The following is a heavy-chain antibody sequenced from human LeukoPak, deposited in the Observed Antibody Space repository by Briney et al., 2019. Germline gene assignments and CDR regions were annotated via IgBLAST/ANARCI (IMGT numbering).Heavy chain of an antibody. CDR2: INWNGGST. CDR1: GFTFDDYG. CDR3: AGALAALAYYYMDV. Sequence: GGSLRLSCAASGFTFDDYGMSWVRQAPGKGLEWVSGINWNGGSTGYADSVKGRFTISRDNAKNSLYLQMNSLRAEDTALYYCAGALAALAYYYMDVWGKGTTVTVSS. J-gene: IGHJ6*03. D-gene: IGHD6-25*01. V-gene: IGHV3-20*04.